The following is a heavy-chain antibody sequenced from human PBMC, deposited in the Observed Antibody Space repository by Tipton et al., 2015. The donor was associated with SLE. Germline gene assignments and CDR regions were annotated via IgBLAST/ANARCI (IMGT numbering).Heavy chain of an antibody. V-gene: IGHV4-34*01. Sequence: TLSLTCAVYGGSFSGYYWSWIRQPPGKGLEWIGEINHSGSTNYNPSLKSRVTISVDTSKNQFSLKLSSVTAADTAVYYCARRQYYGSGSYMSWGQGTLVTVSS. CDR1: GGSFSGYY. CDR3: ARRQYYGSGSYMS. J-gene: IGHJ1*01. CDR2: INHSGST. D-gene: IGHD3-10*01.